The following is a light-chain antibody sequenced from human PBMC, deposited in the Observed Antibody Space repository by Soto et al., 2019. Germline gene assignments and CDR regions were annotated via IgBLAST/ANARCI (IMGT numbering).Light chain of an antibody. V-gene: IGKV3-11*01. CDR2: GAS. J-gene: IGKJ4*01. CDR3: QQSSNWLT. Sequence: IVMTQSPATLSVSPGERATLSCRASQSISTKLAWYQQKPGQAPRLLIYGASSRATGIPDRFSGSGSGTDFTLTISSLEPEDVAVYYCQQSSNWLTFGGGTKVDIK. CDR1: QSISTK.